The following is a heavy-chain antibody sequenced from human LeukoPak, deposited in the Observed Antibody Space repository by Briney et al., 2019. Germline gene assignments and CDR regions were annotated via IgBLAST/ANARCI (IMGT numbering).Heavy chain of an antibody. V-gene: IGHV3-23*01. CDR3: AKDTWAVEVVPGGY. CDR1: GFTFSSYA. CDR2: ISGSGGST. Sequence: GGSLRLSCAASGFTFSSYAMSWVRQAPGKGLEWVSAISGSGGSTYYADSVKGRFTISRDNSKNTLYLQMNSLRAEDTAVYYCAKDTWAVEVVPGGYWGQGTLVTVSS. J-gene: IGHJ4*02. D-gene: IGHD2-15*01.